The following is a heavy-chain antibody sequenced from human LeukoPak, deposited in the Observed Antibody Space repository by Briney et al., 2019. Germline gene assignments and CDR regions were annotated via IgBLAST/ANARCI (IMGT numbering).Heavy chain of an antibody. CDR1: GFTVSSYY. D-gene: IGHD3-22*01. J-gene: IGHJ3*02. CDR3: AGEVLITPMGAFDI. Sequence: GGSLRLSCAASGFTVSSYYMSWVRQAPRKGLEWVSVIYGGGSTYYADSVKGRFTISRDNSKNTLFLQMNSLRAEDTAVYYCAGEVLITPMGAFDIWGQGTMVTVSS. V-gene: IGHV3-53*01. CDR2: IYGGGST.